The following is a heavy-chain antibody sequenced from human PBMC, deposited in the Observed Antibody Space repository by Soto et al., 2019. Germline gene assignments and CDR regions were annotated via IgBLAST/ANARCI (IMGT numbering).Heavy chain of an antibody. V-gene: IGHV3-53*04. CDR1: GFTVSSNY. Sequence: GGSQRLSCAASGFTVSSNYMSWVRQAPGKGLEWVSVIYSGGSTYYADSVKGRFTISRHNSKNTLYLQMNSLRAEDTAVYYCARERLGYYGSGSYGWFDPWGQGTLVTVSS. D-gene: IGHD3-10*01. J-gene: IGHJ5*02. CDR3: ARERLGYYGSGSYGWFDP. CDR2: IYSGGST.